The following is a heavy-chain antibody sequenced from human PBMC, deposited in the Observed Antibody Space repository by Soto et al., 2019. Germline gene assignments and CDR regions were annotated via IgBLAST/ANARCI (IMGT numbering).Heavy chain of an antibody. CDR3: AREELHCVGDCFVF. CDR2: IGSIPSSI. D-gene: IGHD2-21*01. V-gene: IGHV3-48*03. Sequence: HPGGSLSLSCAASGFSFSDYEMNWVRQAPGQGLEWISYIGSIPSSIYYSDSVKGRFTISRDNAKNSLYLQMNSLRAEDTAVYYCAREELHCVGDCFVFWGQGTLVTVSS. CDR1: GFSFSDYE. J-gene: IGHJ4*02.